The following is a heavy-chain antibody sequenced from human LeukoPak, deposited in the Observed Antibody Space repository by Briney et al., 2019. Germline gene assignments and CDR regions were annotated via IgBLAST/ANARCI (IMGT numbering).Heavy chain of an antibody. Sequence: ASVKVSCKASGYTFTNYGISWVRQAPGQPLEWMGWSSAYNGRTNYAQQFQGRVTMTTDTSTSTAYMELRSLTSDDTAMYYCARGLLTFGGVIGGPEALEYFQHWGQGTLVTVSS. CDR2: SSAYNGRT. CDR1: GYTFTNYG. D-gene: IGHD3-16*02. V-gene: IGHV1-18*01. CDR3: ARGLLTFGGVIGGPEALEYFQH. J-gene: IGHJ1*01.